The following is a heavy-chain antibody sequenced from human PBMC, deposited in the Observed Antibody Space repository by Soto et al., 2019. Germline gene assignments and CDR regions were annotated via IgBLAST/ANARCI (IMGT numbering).Heavy chain of an antibody. D-gene: IGHD2-2*01. V-gene: IGHV3-33*01. Sequence: GGALRLSCAASGFTFSSYGMHWVRQAPGKGLEWVAVIWYDGSNKYYADSVKGRFTISRDNSKNTLYLQMNSLRAEDTAVYYCARARGVVPAYYYYYMDVWGKGTTVTVSS. CDR1: GFTFSSYG. J-gene: IGHJ6*03. CDR2: IWYDGSNK. CDR3: ARARGVVPAYYYYYMDV.